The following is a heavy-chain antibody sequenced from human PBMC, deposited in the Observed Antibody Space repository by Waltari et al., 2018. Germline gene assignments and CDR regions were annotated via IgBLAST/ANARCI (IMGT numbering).Heavy chain of an antibody. CDR2: SYTVGTT. CDR3: ARVAGTALHRYYHYYMDL. J-gene: IGHJ6*03. Sequence: VVGWGGCLKQTRGCLLPSWAAAGFSVSANFCRWFLQAPGKGLEWVSISYTVGTTYFAESVKSRFTISRDNSRNTGYLQMNSLRVEDTAVYFCARVAGTALHRYYHYYMDLWGKGTTVTVSS. V-gene: IGHV3-53*01. D-gene: IGHD2-15*01. CDR1: GFSVSANF.